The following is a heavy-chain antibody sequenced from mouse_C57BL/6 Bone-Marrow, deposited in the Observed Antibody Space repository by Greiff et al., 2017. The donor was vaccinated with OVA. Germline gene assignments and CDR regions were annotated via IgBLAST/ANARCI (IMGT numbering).Heavy chain of an antibody. CDR1: GYAFSSSW. CDR2: IYPGDGDT. D-gene: IGHD4-1*01. J-gene: IGHJ2*01. Sequence: QLKESGPELVKPGASVKISCKASGYAFSSSWMNWVKQRPGKGLEWIGRIYPGDGDTNYNGKFKGKATLTADKSSSTAYMQLSSLTSEDSAVYFCARKANWVFDYWGQGTTLTVSS. V-gene: IGHV1-82*01. CDR3: ARKANWVFDY.